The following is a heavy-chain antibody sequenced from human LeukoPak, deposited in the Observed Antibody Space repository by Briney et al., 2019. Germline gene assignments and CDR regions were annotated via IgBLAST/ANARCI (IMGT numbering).Heavy chain of an antibody. CDR1: GYTFTGYY. CDR2: INPNSGGT. J-gene: IGHJ4*02. Sequence: ASVKVSCKASGYTFTGYYMHWVRQAPGQGLEWMGRINPNSGGTNYAQKFQGRVTMTRDTSISTAYMKLSRLRSDDTAVYYCARDSCGGDCYSAEFDYWGQGTLVTVSS. D-gene: IGHD2-21*02. V-gene: IGHV1-2*06. CDR3: ARDSCGGDCYSAEFDY.